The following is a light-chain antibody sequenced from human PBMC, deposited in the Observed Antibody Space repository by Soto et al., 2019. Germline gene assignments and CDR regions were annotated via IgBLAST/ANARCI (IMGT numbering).Light chain of an antibody. CDR1: SSNIGANYD. CDR3: QSYDSSLSGYV. Sequence: QSVLTQPSSVSGAPGQRVTISCTGSSSNIGANYDVHWYQHLPGTAPKLLIYTNTNRPSGVPDRFSGSKSGTSASLAITGLQAEDEADYYCQSYDSSLSGYVVGTGTKLTVL. CDR2: TNT. J-gene: IGLJ1*01. V-gene: IGLV1-40*01.